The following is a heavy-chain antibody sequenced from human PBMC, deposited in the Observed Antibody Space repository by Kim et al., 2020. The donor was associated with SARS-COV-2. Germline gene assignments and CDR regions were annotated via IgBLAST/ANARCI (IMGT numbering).Heavy chain of an antibody. J-gene: IGHJ5*02. Sequence: SPYFPGQVTISADKSISTAYLQWSSLKASDTAMYYCARLLAAAGISWFDPWGQGTLVTVSS. CDR3: ARLLAAAGISWFDP. V-gene: IGHV5-51*01. D-gene: IGHD6-13*01.